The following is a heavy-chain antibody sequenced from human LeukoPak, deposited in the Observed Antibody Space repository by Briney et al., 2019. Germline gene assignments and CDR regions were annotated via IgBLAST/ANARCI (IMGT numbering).Heavy chain of an antibody. J-gene: IGHJ6*02. CDR3: ARIGSGNYYGMDV. V-gene: IGHV1-18*01. CDR2: ISAYNGNT. Sequence: GASVKVSCKASGYTFTSYGISWVRQAPGQGPEWMGWISAYNGNTNYAQKLQGRVTMTTDTSTSTAYVELRSLRSDDTAVYYCARIGSGNYYGMDVWGQGTTVTVSS. D-gene: IGHD6-19*01. CDR1: GYTFTSYG.